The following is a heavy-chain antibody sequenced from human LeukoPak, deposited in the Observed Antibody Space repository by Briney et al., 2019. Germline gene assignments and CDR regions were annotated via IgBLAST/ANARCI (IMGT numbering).Heavy chain of an antibody. D-gene: IGHD5-24*01. Sequence: GGSLRLSCATSGFSFTDYPMNWVRQAPGKGLEWVSSIRSSSSYIYYADSVKGRFTISRDNAKNSLYLQMDSLRAEDTAVYYCARDGYNSGGYWFEPWGQGTLVTVSS. V-gene: IGHV3-21*06. J-gene: IGHJ5*02. CDR1: GFSFTDYP. CDR3: ARDGYNSGGYWFEP. CDR2: IRSSSSYI.